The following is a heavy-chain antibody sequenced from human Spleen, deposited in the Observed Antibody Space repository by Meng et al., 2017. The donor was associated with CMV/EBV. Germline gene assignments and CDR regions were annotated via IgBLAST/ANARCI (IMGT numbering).Heavy chain of an antibody. CDR2: INHSGST. D-gene: IGHD2-2*01. CDR3: ARENIVVVPDWYFDL. J-gene: IGHJ2*01. CDR1: GGSFSGYY. V-gene: IGHV4-34*01. Sequence: QVQLQQWGAGLWKPSETLSLTCAVYGGSFSGYYWSWSRQPPGKGLEWIGEINHSGSTNYNPSLKSRVTISVDTSKNQFSLKLSSVTAADTAVYYCARENIVVVPDWYFDLWGRGTLVTVSS.